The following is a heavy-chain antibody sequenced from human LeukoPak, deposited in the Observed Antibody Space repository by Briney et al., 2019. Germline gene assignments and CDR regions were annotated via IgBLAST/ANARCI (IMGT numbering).Heavy chain of an antibody. CDR1: GFTLSDYY. V-gene: IGHV3-48*01. D-gene: IGHD6-19*01. CDR3: ARAGWGSPPPFDY. Sequence: GGSLRLSCAASGFTLSDYYMNWVRQAPGKGLEWVGYISPTTTITGYADSVKGRFTISRDNSKNTLYLQMNSLRAEDTAVYYCARAGWGSPPPFDYWGQGTLVTVSS. J-gene: IGHJ4*02. CDR2: ISPTTTIT.